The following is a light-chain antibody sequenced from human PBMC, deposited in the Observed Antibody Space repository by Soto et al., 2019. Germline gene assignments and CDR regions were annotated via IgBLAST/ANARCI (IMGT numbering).Light chain of an antibody. CDR3: QQYNNWPPIT. Sequence: EIVMTQSPATLSVSQGERATLSCRASQSVSRNFAWYQHKPGQAPRLLIYGASTRATCIPARFSGSWAGTDFTLTSSSLQSETFSVYYCQQYNNWPPITVGQGTKLEIK. J-gene: IGKJ2*01. CDR2: GAS. V-gene: IGKV3-15*01. CDR1: QSVSRN.